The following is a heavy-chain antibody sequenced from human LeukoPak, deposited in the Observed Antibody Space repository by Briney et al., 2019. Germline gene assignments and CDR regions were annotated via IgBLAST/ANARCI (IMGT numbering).Heavy chain of an antibody. CDR3: ARESGGWELLGDNWFDP. V-gene: IGHV1-2*02. Sequence: GASVKVSCKASGYTFTGYYMHWVRQAPGQGLEWMGWINPNSGGTNYAQKFQGRVTMTRDTSISTAYMELSRLRSDDTAVYYCARESGGWELLGDNWFDPWGQGTLVTVSS. J-gene: IGHJ5*02. D-gene: IGHD1-26*01. CDR1: GYTFTGYY. CDR2: INPNSGGT.